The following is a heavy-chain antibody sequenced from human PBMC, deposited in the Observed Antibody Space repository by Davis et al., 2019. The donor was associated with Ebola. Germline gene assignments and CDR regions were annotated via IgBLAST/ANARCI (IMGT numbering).Heavy chain of an antibody. V-gene: IGHV1-69*13. Sequence: SVKVSCKASGGTFSSYAISWVRQAPGQGLEWMGGIIPIFGTANYAQKFQGRVTITADESTSTAYMELSSLRSEDTAVYYCAREGAKYYYDSSGSNWFDPWGQGTLVTVSS. J-gene: IGHJ5*02. CDR2: IIPIFGTA. D-gene: IGHD3-22*01. CDR3: AREGAKYYYDSSGSNWFDP. CDR1: GGTFSSYA.